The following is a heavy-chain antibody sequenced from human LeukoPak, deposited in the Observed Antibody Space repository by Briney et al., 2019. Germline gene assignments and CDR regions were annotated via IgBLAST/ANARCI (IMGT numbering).Heavy chain of an antibody. CDR2: IYYSGST. CDR1: GGSISSSSYY. CDR3: ARRVAAAGRDHFDY. V-gene: IGHV4-39*01. J-gene: IGHJ4*02. Sequence: PSETLSLTCTVSGGSISSSSYYWGWIRQPPGKGLEWIGSIYYSGSTYYNPSLKSRVTISVDTSKNQFSLKLSSVTAADTAVYYCARRVAAAGRDHFDYWGQGTLVTVSS. D-gene: IGHD6-13*01.